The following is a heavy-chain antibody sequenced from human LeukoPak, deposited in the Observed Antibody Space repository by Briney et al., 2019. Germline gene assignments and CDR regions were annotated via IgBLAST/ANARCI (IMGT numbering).Heavy chain of an antibody. J-gene: IGHJ4*02. CDR3: AKDRQSGEYGDYDLDY. D-gene: IGHD4-17*01. CDR2: ISDSGGNT. Sequence: GGSLTLSCAPSGFTFSSYVMSWVRQAPGKGLEWVSSISDSGGNTDYADSVKGRFTISRDNSKNTLFLQMNSLRAEDTAVYYCAKDRQSGEYGDYDLDYWGQGTLVTVSS. V-gene: IGHV3-23*01. CDR1: GFTFSSYV.